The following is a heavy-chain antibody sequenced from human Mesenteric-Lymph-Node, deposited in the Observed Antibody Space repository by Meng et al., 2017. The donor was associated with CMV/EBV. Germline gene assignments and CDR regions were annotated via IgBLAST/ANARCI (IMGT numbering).Heavy chain of an antibody. V-gene: IGHV3-21*04. CDR2: INSCTSYI. J-gene: IGHJ6*02. D-gene: IGHD2-21*01. CDR3: ARGIAGSYYSGMDV. CDR1: GFTFSGYS. Sequence: GGSLRLSCAASGFTFSGYSMNWVRQAPGKGLEWVSSINSCTSYIYYADSVKGRFTISRDSAKNSVYLQMNSLRGEDTAVYYCARGIAGSYYSGMDVWGQGTTVTVSS.